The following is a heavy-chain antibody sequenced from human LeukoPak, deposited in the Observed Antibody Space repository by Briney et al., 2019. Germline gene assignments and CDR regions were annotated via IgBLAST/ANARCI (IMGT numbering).Heavy chain of an antibody. CDR2: INYSGST. D-gene: IGHD3-3*01. V-gene: IGHV4-59*01. Sequence: SETLSLTCTVSGGSINSYYWSWIRQPPGKGLQWIGYINYSGSTNYNPPLKSRVTISIDTSKKQFSLKLTSVTAGDTALYYCARVTWSNGWPDYWGQGTLVTVSS. CDR3: ARVTWSNGWPDY. CDR1: GGSINSYY. J-gene: IGHJ4*02.